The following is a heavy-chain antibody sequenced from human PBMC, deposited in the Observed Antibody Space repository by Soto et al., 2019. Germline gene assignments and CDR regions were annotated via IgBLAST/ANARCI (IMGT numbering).Heavy chain of an antibody. V-gene: IGHV1-69*01. J-gene: IGHJ5*02. CDR3: ARGATHGSSWHFSFAH. CDR2: IIPLFGTT. CDR1: GGTFSTYP. D-gene: IGHD6-13*01. Sequence: QVQLVQSGAEVRMPGSSVKVSCKASGGTFSTYPINWVRQAPGQGLEWMGGIIPLFGTTNYAQKLKGRVTITADESPSTAYMELSSLRAADAAVYYCARGATHGSSWHFSFAHWGQGTLVTVSS.